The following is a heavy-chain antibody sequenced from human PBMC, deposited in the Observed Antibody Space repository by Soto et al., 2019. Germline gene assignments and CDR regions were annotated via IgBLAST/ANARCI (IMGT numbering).Heavy chain of an antibody. J-gene: IGHJ4*02. Sequence: ASVKVSCKASGGTFSSYTISWVRQAPGQGLEWMGRIIPILGITNYAQKFQGRVTITRDTSTSTAYMELSSLRSEDTAVYYCARGSAAGPYYFDAWGQGTLVTVSS. CDR3: ARGSAAGPYYFDA. CDR2: IIPILGIT. V-gene: IGHV1-69*02. CDR1: GGTFSSYT. D-gene: IGHD6-13*01.